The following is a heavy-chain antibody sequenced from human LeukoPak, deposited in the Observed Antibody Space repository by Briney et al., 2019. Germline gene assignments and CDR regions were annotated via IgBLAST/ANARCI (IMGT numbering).Heavy chain of an antibody. CDR1: GFTFSNAW. V-gene: IGHV3-15*01. Sequence: GGSLRLSCAASGFTFSNAWMSWVRQAPGKGLEWVGRIKSKTDGGTTDYAAPVKGRFTISRDDSKNTLYLQMNSLKTEDTAVYYCTTDYGDYVVWEHTYYYYGMDVRGQGTTVTVSS. J-gene: IGHJ6*02. D-gene: IGHD4-17*01. CDR2: IKSKTDGGTT. CDR3: TTDYGDYVVWEHTYYYYGMDV.